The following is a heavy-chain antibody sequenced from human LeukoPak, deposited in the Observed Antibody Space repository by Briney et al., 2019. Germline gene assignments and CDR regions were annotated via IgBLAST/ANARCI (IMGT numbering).Heavy chain of an antibody. CDR2: IYDRGST. CDR3: ARGRTFDN. V-gene: IGHV4-59*01. J-gene: IGHJ4*02. CDR1: GGSISSYY. Sequence: SGTLSLTCTVSGGSISSYYWSWIRQPPGKGLEWIGNIYDRGSTKYNPSLKSRVTISVDTSKNQFSLRLSSVTAADTAVYYCARGRTFDNWGQGTLVTVFS.